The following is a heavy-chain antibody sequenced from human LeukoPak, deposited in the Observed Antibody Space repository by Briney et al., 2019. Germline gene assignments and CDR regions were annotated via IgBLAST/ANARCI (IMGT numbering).Heavy chain of an antibody. CDR3: AKEGTYYDILTGYSFDY. CDR1: GFTFSSYA. D-gene: IGHD3-9*01. J-gene: IGHJ4*02. CDR2: ISGSGGST. V-gene: IGHV3-23*01. Sequence: GGSLRLSCAAYGFTFSSYAMSWVRQAPGKGLEWVSAISGSGGSTYYADSVKGRFTISRDNSKNTLYLQMSSPRAEDTAVYYCAKEGTYYDILTGYSFDYWGQGTLVTVSS.